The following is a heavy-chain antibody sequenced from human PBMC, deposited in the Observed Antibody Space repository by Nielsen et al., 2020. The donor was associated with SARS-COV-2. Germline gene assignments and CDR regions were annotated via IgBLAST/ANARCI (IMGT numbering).Heavy chain of an antibody. CDR3: ARDLGVAGFDP. CDR2: ISSSSSYI. Sequence: GESLKISCAASGFTFSSYSMNWVRQAPGKGLEWVSSISSSSSYIYYADSVKGRFTISRDNAKNSLYLQMNSLRAEDTAVYYCARDLGVAGFDPWGQGTLVTVSS. V-gene: IGHV3-21*01. D-gene: IGHD2-15*01. CDR1: GFTFSSYS. J-gene: IGHJ5*02.